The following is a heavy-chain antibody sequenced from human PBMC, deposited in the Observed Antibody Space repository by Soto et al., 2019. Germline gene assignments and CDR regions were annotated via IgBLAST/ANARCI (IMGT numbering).Heavy chain of an antibody. V-gene: IGHV3-23*01. D-gene: IGHD5-18*01. CDR3: AKRSGYSYGLEYYSDYGMDV. CDR1: GFTFSSYA. J-gene: IGHJ6*02. Sequence: EVQLLESGGGLVQPGGSLRLSCAASGFTFSSYAMSWVRQAPGKGLEWVSAISGSGGSTYYADSVKGRFTISRDNSKKTLYLQMNSLRAEDTAVYSCAKRSGYSYGLEYYSDYGMDVWGQGTTVTVSS. CDR2: ISGSGGST.